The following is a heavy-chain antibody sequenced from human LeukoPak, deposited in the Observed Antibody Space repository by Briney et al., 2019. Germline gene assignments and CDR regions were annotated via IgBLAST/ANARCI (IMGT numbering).Heavy chain of an antibody. CDR2: IYTSGST. J-gene: IGHJ4*02. Sequence: SETLSLTCTVSGGSTSSGSYYWSWIRQPAGKGLEWIGRIYTSGSTNYNPSLKSRVTISVDTSKNQFSLKLSSVTAADTAVYYCARATSGRYYFDYWGQGTLVTVSS. CDR3: ARATSGRYYFDY. D-gene: IGHD5-24*01. V-gene: IGHV4-61*02. CDR1: GGSTSSGSYY.